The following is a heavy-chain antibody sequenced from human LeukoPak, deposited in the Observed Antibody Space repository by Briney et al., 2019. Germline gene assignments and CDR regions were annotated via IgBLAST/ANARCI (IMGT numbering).Heavy chain of an antibody. J-gene: IGHJ6*02. CDR2: IYTSGST. Sequence: SSQTLSLTCTVSGGSISSGSYYWSCIRQPAGKGLECIGRIYTSGSTNYNPSLKSRVTISVDTSKNQFSLKLSSVTAADTAVYYCARARYCSGGSCYGNYYYYGMDVWGQGTTVTVSS. D-gene: IGHD2-15*01. CDR1: GGSISSGSYY. CDR3: ARARYCSGGSCYGNYYYYGMDV. V-gene: IGHV4-61*02.